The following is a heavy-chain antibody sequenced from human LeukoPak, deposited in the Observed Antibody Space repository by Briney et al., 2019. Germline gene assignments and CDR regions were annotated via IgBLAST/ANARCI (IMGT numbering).Heavy chain of an antibody. J-gene: IGHJ6*02. CDR3: ARSYCSSTSCYEGYYYYYGMDV. CDR1: GFTFSSYA. V-gene: IGHV3-30-3*01. D-gene: IGHD2-2*01. Sequence: GASLRLSCAASGFTFSSYAMHWVRQAPGKGLEWVAVISYDGSNKYYADSVKGRFTISRDNSKNTLYLQMNSLRAEDTAVYYCARSYCSSTSCYEGYYYYYGMDVWGQGTTVTVSS. CDR2: ISYDGSNK.